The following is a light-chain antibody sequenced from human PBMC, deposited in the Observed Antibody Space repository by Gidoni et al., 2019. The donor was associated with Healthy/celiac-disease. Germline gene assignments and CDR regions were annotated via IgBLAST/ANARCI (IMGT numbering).Light chain of an antibody. V-gene: IGKV1-39*01. CDR2: AAS. CDR3: QQSYSTLIT. CDR1: QSISSY. Sequence: DIQMTQSPSSLSASVGDRVTITCRASQSISSYLNWYQQKPGKAPKLLIYAASSLQSGVPSRFSGSGFGTDFTLTISSLQPEDFATYYCQQSYSTLITFGPGTKVDIK. J-gene: IGKJ3*01.